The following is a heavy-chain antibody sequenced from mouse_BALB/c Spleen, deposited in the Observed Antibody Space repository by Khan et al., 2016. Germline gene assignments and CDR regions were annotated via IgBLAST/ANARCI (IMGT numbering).Heavy chain of an antibody. CDR2: IHYSGNT. CDR3: TRYLYGSGPCFAY. V-gene: IGHV3-1*02. J-gene: IGHJ3*01. CDR1: GYSITSGYS. D-gene: IGHD1-1*01. Sequence: EVQLQESGPDLVKPSQSLSLTCTVTGYSITSGYSWHWIRQFPGNKLEWMGYIHYSGNTNYNPSLKSRISVTRDTSKNQFFLQLNSVTTEDTATSYCTRYLYGSGPCFAYWGQGTLVTVSA.